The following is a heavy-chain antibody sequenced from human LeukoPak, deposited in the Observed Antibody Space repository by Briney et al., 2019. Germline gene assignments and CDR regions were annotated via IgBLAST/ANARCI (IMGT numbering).Heavy chain of an antibody. CDR1: GFIFSDYS. CDR2: ISSSSGYM. V-gene: IGHV3-21*01. CDR3: ARARAGDYDY. J-gene: IGHJ4*02. Sequence: GGSLRLSCAASGFIFSDYSMHWVRQAPGKGLEWVSSISSSSGYMYYADSVKGRFTISRDNAKNSLDLQMNSLRAEDTAVYYCARARAGDYDYWGQGTLVTVSS. D-gene: IGHD4-17*01.